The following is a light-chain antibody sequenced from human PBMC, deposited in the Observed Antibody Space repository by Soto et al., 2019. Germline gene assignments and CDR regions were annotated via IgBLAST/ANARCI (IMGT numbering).Light chain of an antibody. CDR3: QQYDTSSAT. CDR2: DAS. J-gene: IGKJ1*01. V-gene: IGKV1-5*01. CDR1: QGIGVW. Sequence: DIQMTQSPSTLSSSVGDRVTITCRASQGIGVWLAWYQQKPGRAPKLLIYDASILQGGGPSRFSGNGSGTEFTPTISSLQPDDFAAYYCQQYDTSSATFGQGTKVEIK.